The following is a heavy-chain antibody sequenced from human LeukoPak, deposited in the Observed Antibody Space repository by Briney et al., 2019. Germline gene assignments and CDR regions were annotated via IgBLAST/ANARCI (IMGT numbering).Heavy chain of an antibody. V-gene: IGHV3-21*01. CDR3: ARDLIRRIGAFDVWSD. CDR2: ISSSSSYI. CDR1: GFTFSSYS. Sequence: GGSLRLSCAASGFTFSSYSMNWVRQAPGKGLEWVSSISSSSSYIYYADSVKGRFTISRDNAKNSLYLQMNSLRAEDTAVYYCARDLIRRIGAFDVWSDWGQGTLVTVSS. J-gene: IGHJ4*02. D-gene: IGHD2-8*01.